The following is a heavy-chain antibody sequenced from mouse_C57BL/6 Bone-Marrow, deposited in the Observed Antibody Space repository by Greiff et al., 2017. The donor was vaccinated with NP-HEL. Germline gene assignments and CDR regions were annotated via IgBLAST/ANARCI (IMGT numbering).Heavy chain of an antibody. J-gene: IGHJ4*01. CDR1: GFTFTDYY. D-gene: IGHD1-1*01. V-gene: IGHV7-3*01. Sequence: EVKLVESGGGLVQPGGSLSLSCAASGFTFTDYYMSWVRQPPGKALEWLGFIRNKANGYTTEYSASVKGRFTISRDNSQSILYLQMNALRAGDSATDYCARSPAYGSSYNYYAMDYWGQGTSVTVSS. CDR2: IRNKANGYTT. CDR3: ARSPAYGSSYNYYAMDY.